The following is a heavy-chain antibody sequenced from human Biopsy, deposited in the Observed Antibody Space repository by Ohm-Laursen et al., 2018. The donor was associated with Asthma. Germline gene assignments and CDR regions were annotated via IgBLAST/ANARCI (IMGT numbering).Heavy chain of an antibody. CDR2: ISYDGSIT. V-gene: IGHV3-30*03. Sequence: SLRLSCAASRFAFRSYAMNWVRQAPGKGLEWVAVISYDGSITHYADSVKGRFTISRDNSKNTVYLDISSLRIEDTAVFYCGIVVAANPFQGDCWGQGTLVTVSS. D-gene: IGHD2-15*01. J-gene: IGHJ4*02. CDR1: RFAFRSYA. CDR3: GIVVAANPFQGDC.